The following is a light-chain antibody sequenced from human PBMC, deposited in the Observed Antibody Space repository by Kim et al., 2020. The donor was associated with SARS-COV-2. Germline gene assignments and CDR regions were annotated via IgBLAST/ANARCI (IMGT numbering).Light chain of an antibody. CDR1: NLRSYS. J-gene: IGLJ2*01. CDR2: AKN. CDR3: KSRDSSGNLLV. Sequence: SSELTQDPAVSVALGQTIKITCQGDNLRSYSASWYQQKPRQTPVLVIFAKNNRPSGIPDRFSGSSSGNTASLTITGAQAEDEADYYCKSRDSSGNLLVFGGGTQLTVL. V-gene: IGLV3-19*01.